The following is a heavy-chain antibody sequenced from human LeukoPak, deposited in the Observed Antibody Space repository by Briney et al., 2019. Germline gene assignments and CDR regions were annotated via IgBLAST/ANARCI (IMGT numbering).Heavy chain of an antibody. CDR1: GFTFSDYY. CDR3: ARGYCSSTSCYSGDY. J-gene: IGHJ4*02. V-gene: IGHV3-11*01. Sequence: GGSLRLSCAASGFTFSDYYMSWIRQAPGKGLEWVSYISSSGSTIYYADSVKGRFTISRDNAKNSLYLQMNSLRAEDTAVYYCARGYCSSTSCYSGDYWGQGTLVTVSS. CDR2: ISSSGSTI. D-gene: IGHD2-2*02.